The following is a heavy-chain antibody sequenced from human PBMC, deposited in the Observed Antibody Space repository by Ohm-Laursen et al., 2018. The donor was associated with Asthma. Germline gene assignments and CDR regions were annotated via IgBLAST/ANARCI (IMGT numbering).Heavy chain of an antibody. CDR1: GGSISSGSYY. Sequence: SETLSLTCTVSGGSISSGSYYWSWIRQHPGKGLEWIGYIYYSGSTYYNPSLKSRVTISIDTSKNQFSLKLSSVTAADTDVYYCVREDFDWPPGYCDYWGQGTLVTVSS. CDR3: VREDFDWPPGYCDY. V-gene: IGHV4-31*03. CDR2: IYYSGST. J-gene: IGHJ4*02. D-gene: IGHD3-9*01.